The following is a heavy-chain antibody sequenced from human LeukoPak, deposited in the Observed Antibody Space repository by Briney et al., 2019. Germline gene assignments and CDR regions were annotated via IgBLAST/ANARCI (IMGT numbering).Heavy chain of an antibody. J-gene: IGHJ4*02. CDR2: ISSSSSYI. CDR1: GFTFSSYS. D-gene: IGHD6-19*01. CDR3: ARDSLYSSGWYGPAPPDY. Sequence: KAGGSLRLSCAASGFTFSSYSMNWVRQAPGKGLEWVSSISSSSSYIYYADSVKGRFTISRDNAKNSLYLQMNSLRAEDTAVYYCARDSLYSSGWYGPAPPDYWGQGTLVTVSS. V-gene: IGHV3-21*01.